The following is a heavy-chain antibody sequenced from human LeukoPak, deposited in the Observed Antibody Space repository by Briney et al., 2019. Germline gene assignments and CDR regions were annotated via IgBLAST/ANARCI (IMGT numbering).Heavy chain of an antibody. V-gene: IGHV3-23*01. CDR2: ISDSGGST. CDR1: GFTFSTYV. Sequence: PGGSLRLSCAASGFTFSTYVMNCVRQAPGRGLEWVSTISDSGGSTYYADSVKGRFTISRDNSKSTLYLQMNSLRAEDTAVYYCSRYYVMDVCGQGSSVTVSS. J-gene: IGHJ6*02. D-gene: IGHD6-25*01. CDR3: SRYYVMDV.